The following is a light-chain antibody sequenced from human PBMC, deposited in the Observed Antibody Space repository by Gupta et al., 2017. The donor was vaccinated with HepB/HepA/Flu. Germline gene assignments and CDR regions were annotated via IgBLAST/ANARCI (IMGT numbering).Light chain of an antibody. CDR2: EDN. V-gene: IGLV6-57*03. J-gene: IGLJ3*02. CDR1: SGPIASNY. CDR3: QSYDSSSSWV. Sequence: FMLTQPHSVSESPGKTVTISCTRSSGPIASNYVQWYQQRPGSAPTTVIYEDNQRPSGVPDRVSGSIDNSSNSASLTISGLKTEDEADYYCQSYDSSSSWVFGGGTKLTVL.